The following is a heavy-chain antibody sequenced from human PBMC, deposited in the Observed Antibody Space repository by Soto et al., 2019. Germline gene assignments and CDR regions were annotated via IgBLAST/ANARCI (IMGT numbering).Heavy chain of an antibody. CDR2: IYYSGRT. V-gene: IGHV4-31*03. D-gene: IGHD2-21*02. CDR1: GVSISSGGYY. J-gene: IGHJ4*02. Sequence: SETLSLTCTVSGVSISSGGYYWSWIRQHPGKGLEWIGNIYYSGRTYYNPSLKSRVILSVDTSKNHFSLTLRSVTAADSAMYYCASVIGGDSESYFDFWGQGALVTVSS. CDR3: ASVIGGDSESYFDF.